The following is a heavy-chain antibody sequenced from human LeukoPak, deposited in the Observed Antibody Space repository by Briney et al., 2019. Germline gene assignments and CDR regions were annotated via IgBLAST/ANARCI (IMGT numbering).Heavy chain of an antibody. CDR3: ARSLCSSTSCYTGFFDY. CDR1: GGSISSSSYS. J-gene: IGHJ4*02. CDR2: IYYSGST. V-gene: IGHV4-39*01. Sequence: SETLSLTCTVSGGSISSSSYSWGWIRQPPGKGLEWIGSIYYSGSTYYNPSLKSRVTISVDTSKNQFSLKLSSVTAADTAVYYCARSLCSSTSCYTGFFDYWGQGTLVTVSS. D-gene: IGHD2-2*02.